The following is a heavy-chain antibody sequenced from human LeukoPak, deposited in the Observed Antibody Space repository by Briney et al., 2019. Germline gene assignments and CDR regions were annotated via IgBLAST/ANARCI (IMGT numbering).Heavy chain of an antibody. CDR1: GGSISSHY. CDR3: ARHLSSSWNFDY. Sequence: SETLSLTCTVSGGSISSHYWTWIRQPPGKGLEWIGYIYSSGITNYDPSLTSRLTISVDTSSNQFSLDLRSMTAADTAVYYCARHLSSSWNFDYWGRGTLVTASS. V-gene: IGHV4-59*08. J-gene: IGHJ4*02. CDR2: IYSSGIT. D-gene: IGHD6-13*01.